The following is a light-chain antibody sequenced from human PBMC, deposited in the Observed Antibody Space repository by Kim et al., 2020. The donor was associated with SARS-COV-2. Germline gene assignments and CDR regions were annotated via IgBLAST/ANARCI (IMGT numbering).Light chain of an antibody. CDR3: NSRDSSGDHVV. V-gene: IGLV3-19*01. Sequence: LRKTISLPSPWHSLRNFSATWSQQRPGQPPVLFLYGKYNRPSGIPALFSGSASGNTASLTITGAQAEDEADYYCNSRDSSGDHVVFGRGTQLTVL. CDR2: GKY. CDR1: SLRNFS. J-gene: IGLJ3*02.